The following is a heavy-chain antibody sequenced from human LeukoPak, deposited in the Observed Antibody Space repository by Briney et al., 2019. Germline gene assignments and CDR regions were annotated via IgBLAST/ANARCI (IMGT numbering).Heavy chain of an antibody. J-gene: IGHJ4*02. D-gene: IGHD4-11*01. CDR3: AKVVSNYFWAGDY. Sequence: GGSLRLSCAASGFTLSSYAMHWVRQAPGEGLEYVSDISRNRGTTYYANSVKGRFTISRDKSKNTLYLQMGSLRAEDMAVYYCAKVVSNYFWAGDYWGQGTLVTFSS. V-gene: IGHV3-64*01. CDR1: GFTLSSYA. CDR2: ISRNRGTT.